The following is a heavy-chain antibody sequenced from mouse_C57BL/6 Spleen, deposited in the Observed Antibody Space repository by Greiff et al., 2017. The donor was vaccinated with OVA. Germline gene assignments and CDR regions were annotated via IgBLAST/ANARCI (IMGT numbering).Heavy chain of an antibody. J-gene: IGHJ2*01. CDR3: ARSYYGNEYYFDY. V-gene: IGHV1-66*01. CDR1: GYSFTSYY. Sequence: QVQLKESGPELVKPGASVKISCKASGYSFTSYYIHWVKQRPGQGLEWIGWIYPGSGNTKYNEKFKGKATLTADTSSSTAYMQLSSLTSEDSAVYYCARSYYGNEYYFDYWGQGTTLTVSS. D-gene: IGHD2-10*01. CDR2: IYPGSGNT.